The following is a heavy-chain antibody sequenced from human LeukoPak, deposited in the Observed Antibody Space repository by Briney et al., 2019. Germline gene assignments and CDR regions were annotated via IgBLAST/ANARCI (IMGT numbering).Heavy chain of an antibody. CDR1: GGTFSSYA. V-gene: IGHV1-2*02. CDR2: INPNSGGT. D-gene: IGHD6-13*01. J-gene: IGHJ3*02. Sequence: ASVKVSCKASGGTFSSYAISWVRQAPGQGLEWMGWINPNSGGTNYAQKFQGRVTMTRDTSISTAYMELSRLRSDDTAVYYCASSSPSIAPHDAFDIWGQGTMVTVSS. CDR3: ASSSPSIAPHDAFDI.